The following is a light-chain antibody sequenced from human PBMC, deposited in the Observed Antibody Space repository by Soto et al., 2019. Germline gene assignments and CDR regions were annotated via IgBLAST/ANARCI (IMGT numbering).Light chain of an antibody. J-gene: IGLJ1*01. CDR2: EVT. V-gene: IGLV2-14*01. Sequence: QSVLTQPASVSGSPGQSITISCTGTSSNVGGFNYVSWYQQHPGKAPKLIIYEVTNRPSGVSNRFSGSKSGNTASLTISGLQAEDEADYYCNSYTTSSTFYVFGTGTKVTVL. CDR3: NSYTTSSTFYV. CDR1: SSNVGGFNY.